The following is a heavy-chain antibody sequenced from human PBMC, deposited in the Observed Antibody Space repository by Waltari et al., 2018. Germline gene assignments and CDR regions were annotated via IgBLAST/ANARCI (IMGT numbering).Heavy chain of an antibody. CDR1: GYTFTGYY. D-gene: IGHD3-9*01. CDR3: ARDILTGYYY. V-gene: IGHV1-2*02. Sequence: QVQLVQSGAEVKKPGASVKVSCKASGYTFTGYYMHWVRQAPGQGFEWRGWINPNSVGTNYAQKCQGRVTMSSDTSISTAYMELSRLRSDDTAVYYCARDILTGYYYWGQGTLVTVSS. J-gene: IGHJ4*02. CDR2: INPNSVGT.